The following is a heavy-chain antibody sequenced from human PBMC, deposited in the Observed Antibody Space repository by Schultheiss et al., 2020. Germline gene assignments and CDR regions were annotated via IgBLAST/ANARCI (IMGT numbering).Heavy chain of an antibody. V-gene: IGHV3-9*01. CDR3: ARHTFDSSGYYDY. J-gene: IGHJ4*02. CDR2: ISWNSGSI. D-gene: IGHD3-22*01. CDR1: GFTFDDYA. Sequence: GGSLRLSCAASGFTFDDYAMHWVRQAPGKGLEWVSGISWNSGSIGYADSVKGRFTISRDKSENTLFLQMNSLRADDTALYYCARHTFDSSGYYDYWGQGTLGTVS.